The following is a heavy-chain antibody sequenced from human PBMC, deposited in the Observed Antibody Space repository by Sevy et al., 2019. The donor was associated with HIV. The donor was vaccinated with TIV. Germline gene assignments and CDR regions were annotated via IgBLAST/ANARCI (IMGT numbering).Heavy chain of an antibody. CDR1: EFTVSSKY. D-gene: IGHD3-16*01. CDR3: ATTSTRLYYYALDV. J-gene: IGHJ6*02. CDR2: IYSGGNT. Sequence: GGSLRLSCAASEFTVSSKYMSWVRQAPGKGLEWVSVIYSGGNTHYADSVKGRFTISRDISKNTLYLQMNSLRAEDTAIYYCATTSTRLYYYALDVWGQGTTVTVSS. V-gene: IGHV3-53*03.